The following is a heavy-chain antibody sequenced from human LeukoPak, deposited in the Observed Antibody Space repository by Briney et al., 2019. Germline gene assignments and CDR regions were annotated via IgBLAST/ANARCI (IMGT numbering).Heavy chain of an antibody. CDR2: ISSSGDSI. V-gene: IGHV3-48*04. CDR3: ARGFLRYSYDH. CDR1: GYTFSSHS. Sequence: GGSLRLSCAGSGYTFSSHSINWVRQAPGKGLEWVSYISSSGDSIDYADSAKGRFTISRDNAKNSVYLQMNSLRAEDTAVYYCARGFLRYSYDHWGQGTLVTVSS. D-gene: IGHD5-18*01. J-gene: IGHJ4*02.